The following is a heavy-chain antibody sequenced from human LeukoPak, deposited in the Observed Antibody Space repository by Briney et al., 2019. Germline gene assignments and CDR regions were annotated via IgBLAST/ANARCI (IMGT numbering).Heavy chain of an antibody. CDR3: VRHNHMDV. CDR2: ISADNNNT. CDR1: GYTFSNYG. J-gene: IGHJ6*02. V-gene: IGHV1-18*01. Sequence: ASVKVSCKASGYTFSNYGVTWVRQAPGQGLEWMGWISADNNNTNYAQKIQGRVTMTTDTSTSTAYMELRSLRSDDTAVYYCVRHNHMDVWGQGTTVTVSS.